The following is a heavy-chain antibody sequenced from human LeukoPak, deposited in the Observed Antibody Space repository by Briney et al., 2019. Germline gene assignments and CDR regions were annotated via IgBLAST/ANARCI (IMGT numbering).Heavy chain of an antibody. CDR1: GFTFSSYS. J-gene: IGHJ4*02. Sequence: GGSLRLSCAASGFTFSSYSMNWVRQAPGKGLEWVSSISSSSSYIYYADSVKGRFTISRDNAKNSLYLQMNSLRAEDTAVYYCARVVHRSGGSCRPYLQGYFDYWGQGTLVTVSS. CDR3: ARVVHRSGGSCRPYLQGYFDY. D-gene: IGHD2-15*01. CDR2: ISSSSSYI. V-gene: IGHV3-21*01.